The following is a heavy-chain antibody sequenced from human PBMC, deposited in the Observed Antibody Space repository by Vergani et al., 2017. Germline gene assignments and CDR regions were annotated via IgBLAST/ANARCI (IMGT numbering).Heavy chain of an antibody. CDR2: INPNSGGT. J-gene: IGHJ6*02. D-gene: IGHD4-17*01. V-gene: IGHV1-2*02. CDR3: ARAPVTTDYYYYGMDV. CDR1: GYTFTGYY. Sequence: QVQLVQSGAEVKKPGASVKVSCKASGYTFTGYYMHWVRQAPGQGLEWMGWINPNSGGTNYAQKFQGRVTMTRDTSISTAYMELSRLRSDDTAVYYCARAPVTTDYYYYGMDVWGQGTTVTVSS.